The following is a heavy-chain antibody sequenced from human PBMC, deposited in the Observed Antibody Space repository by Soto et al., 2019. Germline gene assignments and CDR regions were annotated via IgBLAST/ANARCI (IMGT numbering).Heavy chain of an antibody. Sequence: SDTPSLTFTVHGYSISRDYWSWIRQPPGKGLEWIGYIYYSGSTNYNPSLKSRVTISVDKSKNQFSLKLTSVTAADTAVYYCAGADSVYWGQGTLVTVSS. CDR3: AGADSVY. CDR1: GYSISRDY. V-gene: IGHV4-59*12. D-gene: IGHD2-21*01. J-gene: IGHJ4*02. CDR2: IYYSGST.